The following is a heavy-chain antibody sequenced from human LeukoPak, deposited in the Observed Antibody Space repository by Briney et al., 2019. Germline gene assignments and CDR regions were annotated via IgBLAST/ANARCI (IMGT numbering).Heavy chain of an antibody. D-gene: IGHD6-13*01. V-gene: IGHV1-46*01. CDR2: INPSGGST. J-gene: IGHJ4*02. CDR3: ARGAGSSWSLNLYYFDY. CDR1: GYTFTSYY. Sequence: ASVKVSCKASGYTFTSYYMHWVRQAPGQGLEWMGIINPSGGSTSYAQKFQGRVTMTRDTSTSTVHMELSSLRSEDTAVNYCARGAGSSWSLNLYYFDYWGQGTLVTVSS.